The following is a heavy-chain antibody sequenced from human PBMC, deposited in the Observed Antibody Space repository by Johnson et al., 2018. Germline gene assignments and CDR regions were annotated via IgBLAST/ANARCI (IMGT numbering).Heavy chain of an antibody. CDR1: GFTFDDYG. V-gene: IGHV3-20*04. CDR2: INWNGGST. D-gene: IGHD2-15*01. CDR3: ATGGYCSGGSCSDPGFFQH. Sequence: VQLVESGGGAVRPGGSLRLSCAASGFTFDDYGMSWVRQAPGKGLGWVSDINWNGGSTGYADSVKGRFTISRDNAKNSLYLQMNSLRAEDTALYYWATGGYCSGGSCSDPGFFQHWGQGTLVTVSS. J-gene: IGHJ1*01.